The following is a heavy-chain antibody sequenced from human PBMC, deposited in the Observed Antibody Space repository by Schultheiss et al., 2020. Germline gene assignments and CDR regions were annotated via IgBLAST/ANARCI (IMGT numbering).Heavy chain of an antibody. V-gene: IGHV4-34*01. CDR1: GFTFTDHY. D-gene: IGHD4-17*01. CDR3: ARRVTTSYYYYYGMDV. CDR2: IYHSGST. J-gene: IGHJ6*02. Sequence: GSLRLSCAASGFTFTDHYMGWIRQPPGKGLEWIGSIYHSGSTNYNPSLKSRVTISVDTSKNQFSLKLSSVTAADTAVYYCARRVTTSYYYYYGMDVWGQGTTVTVSS.